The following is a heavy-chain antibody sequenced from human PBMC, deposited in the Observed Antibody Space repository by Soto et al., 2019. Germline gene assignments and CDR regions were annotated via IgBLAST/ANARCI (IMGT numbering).Heavy chain of an antibody. V-gene: IGHV4-31*03. CDR2: IYYSGST. D-gene: IGHD6-13*01. CDR3: ARVFSDSSSFFDP. J-gene: IGHJ5*02. Sequence: PSETLSLTCTVPGGSMSSGGYYWSWIRQHPGKGLEWIGYIYYSGSTYYNPSLKSRVTISVDTSKNQFSLKLSSVTAADTAVYYCARVFSDSSSFFDPWGQGTLVTVSS. CDR1: GGSMSSGGYY.